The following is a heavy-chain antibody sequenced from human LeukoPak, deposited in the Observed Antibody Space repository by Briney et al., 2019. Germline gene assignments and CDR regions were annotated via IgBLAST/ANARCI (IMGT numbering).Heavy chain of an antibody. J-gene: IGHJ4*02. V-gene: IGHV4-39*01. CDR1: GGSISTSGYY. CDR3: AGSTSCPLN. D-gene: IGHD2-2*01. Sequence: SETLSLTCTVSGGSISTSGYYWGWIRQPPGKGLEWIGSLYHSGSTYYNPSLKSRVTISVDTSKNQFSLKLSSVTAADTAVYYCAGSTSCPLNWGQGTLVTVSS. CDR2: LYHSGST.